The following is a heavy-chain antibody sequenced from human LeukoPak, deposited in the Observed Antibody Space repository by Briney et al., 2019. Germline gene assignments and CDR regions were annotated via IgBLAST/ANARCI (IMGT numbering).Heavy chain of an antibody. V-gene: IGHV3-23*01. CDR3: ARDRAASF. Sequence: GGSLRLSCAASGFTFNYYAMNWVRQAPGKGLEWVSAILGGGDTTSYADSVKGRFTISRDNSKNTLYLQMNSLRAEDTAVYYCARDRAASFWGQGTLVTVSS. CDR2: ILGGGDTT. J-gene: IGHJ4*02. CDR1: GFTFNYYA.